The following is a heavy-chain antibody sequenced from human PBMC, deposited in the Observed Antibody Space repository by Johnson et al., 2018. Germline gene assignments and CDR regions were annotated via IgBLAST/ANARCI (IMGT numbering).Heavy chain of an antibody. Sequence: VQLVQSGGGLVQPGGSMRLSCAASGFNFHSYSMNWVRQAPGKGLEWVSWSSYGGAIYYADSVKGRFTISRDNAGNSLYLQMNGLRDEDTAVYYCTGYCHGGYGVDGWGQGTTVTVS. D-gene: IGHD2-15*01. CDR3: TGYCHGGYGVDG. J-gene: IGHJ6*02. CDR1: GFNFHSYS. V-gene: IGHV3-48*02. CDR2: SSYGGAI.